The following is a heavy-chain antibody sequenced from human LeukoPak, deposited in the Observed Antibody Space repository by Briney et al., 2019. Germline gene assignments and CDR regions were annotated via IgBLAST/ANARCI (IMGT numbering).Heavy chain of an antibody. V-gene: IGHV4-59*08. CDR1: GGSISSYY. D-gene: IGHD3-16*01. CDR2: IYYSGST. J-gene: IGHJ4*02. CDR3: ARHPGGVTTPFDY. Sequence: KPSETLSLTCTVSGGSISSYYWSWIRQPPGKGLEWIGYIYYSGSTNYNPSLKSRVTISVDTSKNQFSLKLSSVTAADTALYYCARHPGGVTTPFDYWGQGTLATVPS.